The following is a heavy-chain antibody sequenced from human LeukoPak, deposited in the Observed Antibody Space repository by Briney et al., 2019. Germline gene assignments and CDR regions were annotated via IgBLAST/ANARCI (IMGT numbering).Heavy chain of an antibody. CDR3: ARDRKYSIGWYLGY. Sequence: SVKVSCKASGGTFSSYTISWVRQAPGQGLEWMGRIIPILGIANYAQKFQGRVTITADKSTSTAYMELSSLRSEDTAVYYCARDRKYSIGWYLGYWGQGTLVTVSS. CDR1: GGTFSSYT. V-gene: IGHV1-69*04. D-gene: IGHD6-19*01. J-gene: IGHJ4*02. CDR2: IIPILGIA.